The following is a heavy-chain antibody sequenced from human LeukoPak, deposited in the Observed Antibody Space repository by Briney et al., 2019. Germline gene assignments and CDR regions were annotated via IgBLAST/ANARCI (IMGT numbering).Heavy chain of an antibody. CDR1: GFNFSDYG. Sequence: GGSLRLSCAASGFNFSDYGMHWVRQTPGKGLEWVAYIRPDGRSTFYLDAVEGRFTISRDNSRNTVFLQMTNLRHEDTALYYCTTSLLDHWGQGALVPVTS. CDR3: TTSLLDH. V-gene: IGHV3-30*02. CDR2: IRPDGRST. J-gene: IGHJ5*02. D-gene: IGHD1-1*01.